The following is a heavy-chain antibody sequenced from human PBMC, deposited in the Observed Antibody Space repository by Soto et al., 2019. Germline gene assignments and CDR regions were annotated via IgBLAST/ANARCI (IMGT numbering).Heavy chain of an antibody. CDR1: GGTFSSYA. J-gene: IGHJ5*02. CDR2: IIPIFGTA. Sequence: GXSVKVSFKASGGTFSSYAISWVRQAPVQGLEWMGGIIPIFGTANYAQKFQGRVTITADKSTSTAYMELSSLRSEDTAVYYCARAGHFWSGYYTTYNWFDPWGQGTMVTVSS. D-gene: IGHD3-3*02. V-gene: IGHV1-69*06. CDR3: ARAGHFWSGYYTTYNWFDP.